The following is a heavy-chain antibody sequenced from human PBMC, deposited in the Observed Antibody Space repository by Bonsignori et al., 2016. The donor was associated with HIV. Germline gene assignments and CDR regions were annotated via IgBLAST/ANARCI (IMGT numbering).Heavy chain of an antibody. Sequence: QLQESGPGLVKPSETLSLTCTVSGGSLTTSSYYWAWIRQPPGQGLEWIGSVYFSGSTYYNPSLKSRVTISIDMSKNQFSLKLTSVTAADTAVYYCARDGQLSGADYSYRMDVWGQGTTVTVSS. D-gene: IGHD1-26*01. CDR1: GGSLTTSSYY. J-gene: IGHJ6*02. V-gene: IGHV4-39*07. CDR3: ARDGQLSGADYSYRMDV. CDR2: VYFSGST.